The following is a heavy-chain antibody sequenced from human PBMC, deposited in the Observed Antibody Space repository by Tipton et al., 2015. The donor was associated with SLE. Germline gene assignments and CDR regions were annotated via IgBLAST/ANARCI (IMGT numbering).Heavy chain of an antibody. CDR2: ISYDGSNR. V-gene: IGHV3-30*04. J-gene: IGHJ4*02. CDR1: GFTFSSYA. D-gene: IGHD2-21*01. CDR3: ARDHGGDYLDY. Sequence: SLRLSCAASGFTFSSYAMHWVRQAPGKGLEWVAVISYDGSNRYYADSVKGRFTISRDNSKNTLYLQMNSLRAEDTAVYYCARDHGGDYLDYWGQGTLVTVSS.